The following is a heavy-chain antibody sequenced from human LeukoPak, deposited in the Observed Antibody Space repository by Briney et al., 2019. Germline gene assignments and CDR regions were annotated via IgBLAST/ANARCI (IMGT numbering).Heavy chain of an antibody. Sequence: GGSLRLSCAASGFTFSDYYMSWIRQAPGKGLEGVSYISSSGSTIYYADSVKGRFTISRDNAKNSLYLQMNSLRAEDTAVYYCVCSSSPYHDAFDIWGQGTMVTVSS. V-gene: IGHV3-11*01. CDR2: ISSSGSTI. D-gene: IGHD6-6*01. CDR3: VCSSSPYHDAFDI. J-gene: IGHJ3*02. CDR1: GFTFSDYY.